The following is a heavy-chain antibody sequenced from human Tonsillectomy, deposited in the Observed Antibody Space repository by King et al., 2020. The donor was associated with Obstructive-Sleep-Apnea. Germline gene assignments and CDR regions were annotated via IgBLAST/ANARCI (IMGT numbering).Heavy chain of an antibody. Sequence: VQLVESGAEVKEPGESLRISCKGSGYSFTSYWISWVRQMPGKGLEWMGRIDPSDSYTNYSPSFQGHVTISADKSISTAYLQWSSLKASDTAMYYCATKPGGYSYGGYYYYGMDVWGQGTTVTVSS. CDR2: IDPSDSYT. J-gene: IGHJ6*01. CDR1: GYSFTSYW. CDR3: ATKPGGYSYGGYYYYGMDV. V-gene: IGHV5-10-1*03. D-gene: IGHD5-18*01.